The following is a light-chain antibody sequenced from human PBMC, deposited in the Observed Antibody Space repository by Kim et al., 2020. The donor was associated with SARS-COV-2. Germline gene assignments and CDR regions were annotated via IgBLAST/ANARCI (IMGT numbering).Light chain of an antibody. V-gene: IGKV1-6*01. Sequence: ASIGDRVTSTCRARQGIRNDLAWYQQKPGKAPKLLIYPASTLQDGVPSRFSGSGSGTHFSLTITNLQPEDFATYYCLQDYDFPVTFGQGTKVDIK. CDR2: PAS. CDR3: LQDYDFPVT. CDR1: QGIRND. J-gene: IGKJ1*01.